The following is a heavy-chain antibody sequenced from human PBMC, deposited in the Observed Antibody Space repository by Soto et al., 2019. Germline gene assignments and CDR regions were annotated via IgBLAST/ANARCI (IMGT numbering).Heavy chain of an antibody. CDR1: GFSLNTRAVG. D-gene: IGHD2-15*01. CDR3: AHRHDLGGFDI. Sequence: QITLKESGPTLVKPTQTLTLTCTFSGFSLNTRAVGVGWIRQPPGKALEWLALINWNDDERYSPSLKDRLPITKDTSRNHVVLTMTNVDPVDTATYYCAHRHDLGGFDIWGQGTTVTVSS. J-gene: IGHJ3*02. CDR2: INWNDDE. V-gene: IGHV2-5*01.